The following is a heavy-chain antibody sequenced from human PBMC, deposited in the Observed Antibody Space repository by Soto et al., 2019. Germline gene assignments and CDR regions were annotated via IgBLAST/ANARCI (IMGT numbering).Heavy chain of an antibody. V-gene: IGHV1-2*02. D-gene: IGHD1-26*01. CDR3: AREMGVIGAPGYTWFDP. J-gene: IGHJ5*02. CDR1: GYTFSDYY. CDR2: INPSSGGT. Sequence: ASVKVSCKASGYTFSDYYVHWVREAPGQGLEWMGWINPSSGGTIYTQRPQGRVTMTRDTSINTVYMELSRLTSDDTAVYYCAREMGVIGAPGYTWFDPWGQGALVTVSS.